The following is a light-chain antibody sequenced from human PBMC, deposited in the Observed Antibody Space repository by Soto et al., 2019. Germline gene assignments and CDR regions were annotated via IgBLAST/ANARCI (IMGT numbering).Light chain of an antibody. CDR3: QQYHNWPPLT. Sequence: EIVMTQSPATLSVSPGERATLSCRASQSVSNYLAWYQQKPGQAPRLLIYGASTRATGIPARFSGGGSETDFTLTISSLQSEDFAAYYCQQYHNWPPLTFGAGTKVDIX. V-gene: IGKV3-15*01. CDR2: GAS. CDR1: QSVSNY. J-gene: IGKJ4*01.